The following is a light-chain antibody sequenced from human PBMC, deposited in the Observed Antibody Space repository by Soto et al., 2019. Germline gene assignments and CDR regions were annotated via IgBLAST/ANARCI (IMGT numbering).Light chain of an antibody. J-gene: IGKJ2*01. V-gene: IGKV3-20*01. CDR3: QQYGSIGDYT. Sequence: EIVLTQSPGTLSLSPGERATLSCRASQSVSSSYLAWYQQKPGQAPRLLIYGASSRATGIPDRCSGSGSGTDFTLTISRLEPEDFAVYYCQQYGSIGDYTFGQGTKLEIK. CDR1: QSVSSSY. CDR2: GAS.